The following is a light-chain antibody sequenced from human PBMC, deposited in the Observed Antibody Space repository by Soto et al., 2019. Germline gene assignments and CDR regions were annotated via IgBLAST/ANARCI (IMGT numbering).Light chain of an antibody. CDR3: STNTSSTSLMG. Sequence: QSALTQPASVSWSPVQSIAISCTGTLSDVGSYQYGSWYRQDPGKAPKRLMYEVNNRPSGVSNRLSGSKSGNTASLTISGLQAEDEGDYYCSTNTSSTSLMGLGGGTKLPVL. V-gene: IGLV2-14*01. CDR1: LSDVGSYQY. J-gene: IGLJ3*02. CDR2: EVN.